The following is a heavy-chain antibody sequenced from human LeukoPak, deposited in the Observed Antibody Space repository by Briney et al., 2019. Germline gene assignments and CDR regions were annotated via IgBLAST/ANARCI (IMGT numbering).Heavy chain of an antibody. J-gene: IGHJ4*02. Sequence: KAGGSLRLSCAASGFTFSNAWMSWVRQAPEKGLEWVGRIKSKTDGGTTDYAAPVKGRFTISRDDSKNTLYLQMNSLKTEDTAVYYCTAGYCSGGSCFPFDYWGQGTLVTVSS. V-gene: IGHV3-15*01. CDR1: GFTFSNAW. CDR3: TAGYCSGGSCFPFDY. CDR2: IKSKTDGGTT. D-gene: IGHD2-15*01.